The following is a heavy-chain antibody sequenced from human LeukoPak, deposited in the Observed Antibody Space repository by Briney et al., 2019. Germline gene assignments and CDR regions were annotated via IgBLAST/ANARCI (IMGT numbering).Heavy chain of an antibody. CDR1: GFTFSSYA. D-gene: IGHD3-9*01. CDR3: AKNFDWRDARDY. Sequence: PGGSLRLSCAASGFTFSSYAMSWVRQAPGKGLEWVSAISGSGGSTHYADSVKGRFTISRDNSKNTLYLQMNSLRAEDTAVYYCAKNFDWRDARDYWGQGTLVTVSS. V-gene: IGHV3-23*01. CDR2: ISGSGGST. J-gene: IGHJ4*02.